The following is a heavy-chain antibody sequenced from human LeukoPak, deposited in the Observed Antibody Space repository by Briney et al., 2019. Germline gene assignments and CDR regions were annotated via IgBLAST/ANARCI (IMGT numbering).Heavy chain of an antibody. CDR2: IYYSGST. CDR3: ARQMGYFDILTPPVY. Sequence: SETLSLTCTASGGSISSSSYYWGWIRQPPGKGLKWIGSIYYSGSTYYNPSLKSRVTISVDTSKNQFSLKLSSVTAADTAVYYCARQMGYFDILTPPVYWGQGTLVTVSS. D-gene: IGHD3-9*01. V-gene: IGHV4-39*01. J-gene: IGHJ4*02. CDR1: GGSISSSSYY.